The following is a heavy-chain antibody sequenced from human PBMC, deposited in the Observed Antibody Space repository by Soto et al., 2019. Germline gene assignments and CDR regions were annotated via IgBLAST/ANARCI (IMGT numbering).Heavy chain of an antibody. CDR3: TRRHGLYIDASY. J-gene: IGHJ4*02. V-gene: IGHV4-39*01. CDR1: GGSISSSSYY. D-gene: IGHD2-2*02. Sequence: SGDLSLTCTVSGGSISSSSYYWGWMRQPPGKGLEWIGSIFIGGSTYYNPSLKSRVTISVDTSKNQFSLKLSSVTAADTAVYFSTRRHGLYIDASYWGQGILVT. CDR2: IFIGGST.